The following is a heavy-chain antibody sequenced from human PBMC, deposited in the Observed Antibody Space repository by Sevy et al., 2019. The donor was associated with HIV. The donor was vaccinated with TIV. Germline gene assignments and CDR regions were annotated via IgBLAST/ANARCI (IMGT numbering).Heavy chain of an antibody. V-gene: IGHV3-48*03. Sequence: GGSLRLSCEASGFTLTSYEMNWVRQAPGKGLEWVSYISSIGNTIYYADSVKGRFTISRDKAKKSVYLQMNSLRADDTAVYFCARREAFRFSDALDIWGQGTMVTVSS. CDR2: ISSIGNTI. J-gene: IGHJ3*02. CDR1: GFTLTSYE. CDR3: ARREAFRFSDALDI.